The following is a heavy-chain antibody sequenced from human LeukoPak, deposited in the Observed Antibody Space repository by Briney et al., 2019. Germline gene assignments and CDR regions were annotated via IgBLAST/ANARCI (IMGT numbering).Heavy chain of an antibody. Sequence: GGSLRLSCAASGFTFSSYGMHWVRQAPGKGLGWVAFIRYDGSNKYNAGSVKGRFTISRDNSKNTLYLQMNSLRAEDTPVYYCAPRDWNDGPASHWGQGTLVTVSS. CDR3: APRDWNDGPASH. V-gene: IGHV3-30*02. J-gene: IGHJ4*02. D-gene: IGHD1-1*01. CDR1: GFTFSSYG. CDR2: IRYDGSNK.